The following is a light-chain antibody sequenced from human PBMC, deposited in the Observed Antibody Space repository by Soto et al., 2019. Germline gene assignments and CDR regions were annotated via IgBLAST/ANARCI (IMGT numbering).Light chain of an antibody. J-gene: IGKJ4*01. CDR3: QQRSNWPLT. V-gene: IGKV3-11*01. Sequence: EIVLTQSPATLSLSPGERATLSCRASQSVSSYFAWYQQKTGQAPRLLIYDASNRATGIPDRFSGSGSGTDFTLTISSLEPEDFAVYYCQQRSNWPLTFGGGTRVEIK. CDR1: QSVSSY. CDR2: DAS.